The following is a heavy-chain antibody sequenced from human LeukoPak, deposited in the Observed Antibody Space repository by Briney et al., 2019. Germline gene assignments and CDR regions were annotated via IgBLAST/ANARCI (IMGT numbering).Heavy chain of an antibody. CDR3: ARGGYYGSGSYYKLGENWFDP. J-gene: IGHJ5*02. CDR1: GGTFISYA. Sequence: SVKVSCKASGGTFISYAISWVRQAPGQGLEWMGRIIPIFGTANYAQKFQGRVTITTDESTSTAYMELSSLRSEDTAVYYCARGGYYGSGSYYKLGENWFDPWGQGTLVTVSS. CDR2: IIPIFGTA. D-gene: IGHD3-10*01. V-gene: IGHV1-69*05.